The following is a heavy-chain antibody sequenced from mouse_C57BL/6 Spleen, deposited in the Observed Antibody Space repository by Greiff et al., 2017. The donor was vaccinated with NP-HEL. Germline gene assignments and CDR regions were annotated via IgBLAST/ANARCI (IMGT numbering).Heavy chain of an antibody. CDR2: IDPENGDT. J-gene: IGHJ4*01. V-gene: IGHV14-4*01. CDR1: GFNIKDDY. D-gene: IGHD1-1*01. CDR3: TTLDTTVVAPYAMDY. Sequence: VQLQQSGAELVRPGASVKLSCTASGFNIKDDYMHWVKQRPEQGLEWIGWIDPENGDTEYASKFQGKATLTADTSSNTAYLQLSSLTSEDTAVYYCTTLDTTVVAPYAMDYWGQGTSVTVSS.